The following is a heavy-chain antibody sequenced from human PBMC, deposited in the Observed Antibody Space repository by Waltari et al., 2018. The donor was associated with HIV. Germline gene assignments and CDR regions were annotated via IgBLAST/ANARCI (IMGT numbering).Heavy chain of an antibody. CDR1: GTAIDDYA. CDR3: AKDHGGYWRRDDIYFDV. V-gene: IGHV3-9*01. D-gene: IGHD3-22*01. J-gene: IGHJ3*01. CDR2: ISYNSGSA. Sequence: EVQLVDSGGGLVQPGSSLRLPCAGSGTAIDDYAMHCVRQRPGNGLEWVSAISYNSGSAAYADSVRGRFTVSRDNSKNSVYLQMDSLRPEDTAFYFCAKDHGGYWRRDDIYFDVWGRGTKVTVSS.